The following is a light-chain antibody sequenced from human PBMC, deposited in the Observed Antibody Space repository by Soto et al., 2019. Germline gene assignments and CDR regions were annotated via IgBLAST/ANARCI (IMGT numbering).Light chain of an antibody. J-gene: IGKJ5*01. CDR3: QQRNIWPPVT. CDR1: QSVTNF. CDR2: GTF. Sequence: EIVMTQSQATLSVSPGDRATLSCRASQSVTNFLAWYQQKPGQAPRLLIYGTFNRATGIPARFSGSGSGTDFTLTISSLEPEDSAIYYCQQRNIWPPVTFGQGTRLEI. V-gene: IGKV3-11*01.